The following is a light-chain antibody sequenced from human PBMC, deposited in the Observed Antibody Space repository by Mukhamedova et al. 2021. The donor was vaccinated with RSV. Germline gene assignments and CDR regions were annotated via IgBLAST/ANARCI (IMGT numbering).Light chain of an antibody. Sequence: QWYQRRVHGQAPVVVMFYDSDRPAGIPERLSGSKSGNTATLTISGVEAGDEADYYCQVWDSGSSYVVFGGGTKLAVL. J-gene: IGLJ2*01. CDR2: YDS. CDR3: QVWDSGSSYVV. V-gene: IGLV3-21*04.